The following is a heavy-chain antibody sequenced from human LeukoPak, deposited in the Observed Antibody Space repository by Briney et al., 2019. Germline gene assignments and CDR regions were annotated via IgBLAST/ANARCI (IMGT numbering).Heavy chain of an antibody. J-gene: IGHJ6*03. V-gene: IGHV1-8*03. CDR1: VYTFTNVD. CDR2: MNPNSGNT. Sequence: ASLKVSCKTSVYTFTNVDISCGRQASGDGLEWMGWMNPNSGNTGHAQKFQDTVTITRNTSISTAYMELSSLRSEHTAVYYCARAPSWNYNRYYYYYVDVWGRGTTATVSS. D-gene: IGHD1-7*01. CDR3: ARAPSWNYNRYYYYYVDV.